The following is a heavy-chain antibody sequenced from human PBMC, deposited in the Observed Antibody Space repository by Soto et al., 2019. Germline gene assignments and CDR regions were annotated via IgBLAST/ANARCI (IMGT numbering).Heavy chain of an antibody. CDR3: TRLPRHPLPPFDF. J-gene: IGHJ4*02. Sequence: HPGGSLRLSRTASGFTFGDYALSWVRRAPGKGLEWVGSIRSKAYGGTPEYAASVKGRFSISRDDSKSIAYLQMNSLKTEDAAVYYCTRLPRHPLPPFDFWGQGTLVTVSS. V-gene: IGHV3-49*04. CDR2: IRSKAYGGTP. CDR1: GFTFGDYA.